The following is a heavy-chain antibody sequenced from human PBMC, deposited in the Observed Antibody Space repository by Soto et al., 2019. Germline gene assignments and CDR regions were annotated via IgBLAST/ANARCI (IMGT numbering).Heavy chain of an antibody. CDR2: IYHSGRT. J-gene: IGHJ4*02. CDR3: ARQRTTVVTQAYFDY. Sequence: DTLSLTCTVSGGSISSSSYYWGWIRQPPGKGLEWIGSIYHSGRTYYNPSLKSRVSISIDMSKNQFSLKLSSVTAADTALYYCARQRTTVVTQAYFDYWGQVAMVTVSS. V-gene: IGHV4-39*01. D-gene: IGHD2-21*02. CDR1: GGSISSSSYY.